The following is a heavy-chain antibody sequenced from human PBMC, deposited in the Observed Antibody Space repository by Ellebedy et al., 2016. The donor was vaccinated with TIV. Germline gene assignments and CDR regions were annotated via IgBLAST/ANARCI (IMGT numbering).Heavy chain of an antibody. CDR2: IYPGDSDT. CDR3: ARHSRSVLRYFDWLLYPWFDP. CDR1: GYSFTSYW. D-gene: IGHD3-9*01. Sequence: GESLKISCKGSGYSFTSYWIGWVRQMPGKGLEWMGIIYPGDSDTRYSPSFQGQVTISADKSISTAYLQWSSLKASDTAMYYCARHSRSVLRYFDWLLYPWFDPWGQGTLVTVSS. J-gene: IGHJ5*02. V-gene: IGHV5-51*01.